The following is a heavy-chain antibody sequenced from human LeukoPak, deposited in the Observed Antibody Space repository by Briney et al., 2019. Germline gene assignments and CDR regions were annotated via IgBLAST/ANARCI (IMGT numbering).Heavy chain of an antibody. Sequence: PSETLSLTCTVSGGSISSYYWSWIRQPPGKGLEWIGYIYYSGSTNYNPSLKSRVTISVDTSKNQFSLKLSAVAAADTAVDYCGSVFDSSGGYDYWGQGTLVTVSS. CDR3: GSVFDSSGGYDY. V-gene: IGHV4-59*01. CDR1: GGSISSYY. J-gene: IGHJ4*02. CDR2: IYYSGST. D-gene: IGHD3-22*01.